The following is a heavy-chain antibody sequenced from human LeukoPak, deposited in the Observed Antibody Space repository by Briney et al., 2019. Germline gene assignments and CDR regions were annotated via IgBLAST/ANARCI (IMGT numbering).Heavy chain of an antibody. J-gene: IGHJ4*02. Sequence: SETLSLTCTVSAASISSDYWSWIRQPPGKGLEWIGYIYYSGSTNYNPSLKSRVTISVDTSKKQFSLKLSSVTAADKAVYYCARGYSSSSGRPDYWGQGTLVTVSS. CDR2: IYYSGST. CDR3: ARGYSSSSGRPDY. D-gene: IGHD6-6*01. V-gene: IGHV4-59*08. CDR1: AASISSDY.